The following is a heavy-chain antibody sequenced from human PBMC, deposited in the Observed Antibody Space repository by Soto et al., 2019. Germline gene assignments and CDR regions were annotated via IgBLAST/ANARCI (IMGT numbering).Heavy chain of an antibody. Sequence: RASVKVSCKASGGTFSSYAISWVRQAPGQGLEWMGGIIPIFGTANYAQKFQGRVTITADKSTSTACMELSSLRSEDTAVYYCARDLYYDSSGYSDWGQGTLVTVSS. J-gene: IGHJ4*02. V-gene: IGHV1-69*06. D-gene: IGHD3-22*01. CDR1: GGTFSSYA. CDR3: ARDLYYDSSGYSD. CDR2: IIPIFGTA.